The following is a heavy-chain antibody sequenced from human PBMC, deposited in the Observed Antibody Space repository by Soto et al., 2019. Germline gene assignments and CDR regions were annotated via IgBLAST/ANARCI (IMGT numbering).Heavy chain of an antibody. CDR1: GFTFSSYA. V-gene: IGHV3-30-3*01. J-gene: IGHJ6*02. D-gene: IGHD6-19*01. CDR3: ARGIAVAVGMDV. Sequence: LRLSCAASGFTFSSYAMHWVRQAPGKGLEWVAVISYDGSNKYYADSVKGRFTISRDNSKNTLYLQMNSLRAEDTAVYYCARGIAVAVGMDVWGQGTTVTVSS. CDR2: ISYDGSNK.